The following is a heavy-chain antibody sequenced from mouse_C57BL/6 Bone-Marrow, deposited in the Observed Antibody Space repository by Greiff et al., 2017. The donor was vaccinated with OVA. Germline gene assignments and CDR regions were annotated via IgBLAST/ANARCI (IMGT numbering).Heavy chain of an antibody. CDR3: ARHGGQLRLRGLFAY. CDR2: ISSGGSYT. Sequence: EVQLVESGGDLVKPGGSLKLSCAASGFTFSSYGMSWVRQTPDKRLEWVATISSGGSYTHYPDSVKGRSTITRDTAKNTLYLQMSRLKSEDTAMYSGARHGGQLRLRGLFAYWGQGTLVTVSA. J-gene: IGHJ3*01. CDR1: GFTFSSYG. D-gene: IGHD3-2*02. V-gene: IGHV5-6*01.